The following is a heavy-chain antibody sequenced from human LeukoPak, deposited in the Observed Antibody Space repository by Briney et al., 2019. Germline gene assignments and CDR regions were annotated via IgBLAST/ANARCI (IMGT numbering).Heavy chain of an antibody. CDR1: GFTFSSYA. CDR3: AKAHSPYCSSTSCYSASYYYYYGMDV. J-gene: IGHJ6*02. Sequence: GGSLRLSCAASGFTFSSYAMSWVRQDPGKGLEWVSAISGSGGSTYYADSVKGRFTISRDNSKNTLYLQMNSLRAEDTAVYYCAKAHSPYCSSTSCYSASYYYYYGMDVWGQGTTVTVSS. D-gene: IGHD2-2*01. V-gene: IGHV3-23*01. CDR2: ISGSGGST.